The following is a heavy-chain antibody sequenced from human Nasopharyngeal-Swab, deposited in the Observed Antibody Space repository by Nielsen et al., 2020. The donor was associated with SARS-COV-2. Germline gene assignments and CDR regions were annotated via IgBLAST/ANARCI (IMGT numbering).Heavy chain of an antibody. J-gene: IGHJ5*02. Sequence: SETLSLTCTVSGGSITSGGYYWSWLRQHPGKGLEWVGYIYYSGSPYYNPSLKSRVTISVDTSKNQFSLKLSSVTAADAAVYYCARGPNLWGSYRYKHWFDPWGQGTLVTVSS. CDR3: ARGPNLWGSYRYKHWFDP. V-gene: IGHV4-31*03. CDR1: GGSITSGGYY. D-gene: IGHD3-16*02. CDR2: IYYSGSP.